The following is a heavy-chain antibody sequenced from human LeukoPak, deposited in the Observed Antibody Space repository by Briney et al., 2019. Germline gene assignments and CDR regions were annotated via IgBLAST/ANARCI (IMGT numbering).Heavy chain of an antibody. V-gene: IGHV4-30-4*01. J-gene: IGHJ6*02. CDR3: AREPSVVVPAAIFHYGMDV. Sequence: SETLSLTCTVSGGSISSGDYYWSWIRQPPGKGLEWIGYIYYSESTYYNPSLKSRVTISVDTSKNQFSLKLSSVTAADTAVYYCAREPSVVVPAAIFHYGMDVWGQGTTVTVSS. D-gene: IGHD2-2*01. CDR1: GGSISSGDYY. CDR2: IYYSEST.